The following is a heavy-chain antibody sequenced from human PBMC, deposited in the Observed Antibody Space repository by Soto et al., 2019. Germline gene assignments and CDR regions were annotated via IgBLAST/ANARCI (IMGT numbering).Heavy chain of an antibody. D-gene: IGHD2-21*01. CDR2: ISAYNGNT. Sequence: QVQLVQSGAEVKKPGASVKVSCKASGYTFTSYGISWVRQAPGQGLEWMGWISAYNGNTNYAQKLQGRFTMTTDTCTSPGHMELRRLRSEDHAVYYCGRDPTEGQLLFVSDEWFDPWGQGTLVTVSS. CDR3: GRDPTEGQLLFVSDEWFDP. V-gene: IGHV1-18*01. J-gene: IGHJ5*02. CDR1: GYTFTSYG.